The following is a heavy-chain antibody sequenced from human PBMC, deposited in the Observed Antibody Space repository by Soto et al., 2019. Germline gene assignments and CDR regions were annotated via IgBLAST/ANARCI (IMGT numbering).Heavy chain of an antibody. J-gene: IGHJ4*02. CDR2: VIPIFGTA. Sequence: QVQLVQSGAEVKKTGSSVKVSCKASGGTFSSYAISWVRQAPGQGLEWMGGVIPIFGTANYAQKFQGRVTIAADESTSTAYMGLSSLRYEDTAVYYCARVGGDDYGDYSDYWGQGTLVTVSS. CDR3: ARVGGDDYGDYSDY. D-gene: IGHD4-17*01. CDR1: GGTFSSYA. V-gene: IGHV1-69*01.